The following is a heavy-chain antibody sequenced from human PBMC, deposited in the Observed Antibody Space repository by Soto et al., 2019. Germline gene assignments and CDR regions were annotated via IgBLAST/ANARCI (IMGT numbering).Heavy chain of an antibody. J-gene: IGHJ4*02. CDR2: ISGSGGST. CDR3: AKVGPLGYCTNGVCSNFDY. V-gene: IGHV3-23*01. D-gene: IGHD2-8*01. Sequence: PGGSVRLSCAASGFTFSSYAMSWVRQAPGKGLEWVSAISGSGGSTYYADSVKGRFTISRDNSKNTLYLQMNSLRAEDTAVYYCAKVGPLGYCTNGVCSNFDYWGQGTLVTVSS. CDR1: GFTFSSYA.